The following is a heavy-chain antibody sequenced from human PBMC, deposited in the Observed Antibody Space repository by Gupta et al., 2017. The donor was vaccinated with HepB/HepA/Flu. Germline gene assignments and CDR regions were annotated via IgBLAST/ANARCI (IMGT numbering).Heavy chain of an antibody. Sequence: EVHLVESGGGLVQPGGSLRLSCAASGFTFSSYWMHWVRQAPGKGLVWVSRISRDGSRTRDADVVKGRFKISRDNAKNTLYLKMESLRAEDTAVYDGARDVYSGYEDGGQGTMVTVYS. CDR1: GFTFSSYW. V-gene: IGHV3-74*01. J-gene: IGHJ4*02. CDR3: ARDVYSGYED. CDR2: ISRDGSRT. D-gene: IGHD5-12*01.